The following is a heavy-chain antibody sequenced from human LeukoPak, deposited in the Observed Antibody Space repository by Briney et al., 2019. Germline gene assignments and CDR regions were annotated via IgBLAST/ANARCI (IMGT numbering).Heavy chain of an antibody. V-gene: IGHV3-11*04. CDR2: ITTNGAST. J-gene: IGHJ4*02. CDR3: AKDRARVATSYYFDY. D-gene: IGHD5-12*01. CDR1: GFIFSDYY. Sequence: GGSLRLSCAASGFIFSDYYMTWIRQAPGKGLEWISYITTNGASTYYAASVKGRFTISRDNSKNTLYLQMNSLRAEDTAVYYCAKDRARVATSYYFDYWGQGTLVTVSS.